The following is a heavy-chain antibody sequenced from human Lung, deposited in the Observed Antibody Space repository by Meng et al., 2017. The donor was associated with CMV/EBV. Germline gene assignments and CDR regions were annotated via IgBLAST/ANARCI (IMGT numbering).Heavy chain of an antibody. CDR1: ELTFSHAW. V-gene: IGHV3-15*01. CDR3: ATTQVGAPDY. J-gene: IGHJ4*02. D-gene: IGHD1-26*01. CDR2: IKSTTDGGTT. Sequence: FSVSELTFSHAWMRWARQDPGKGLEWVGRIKSTTDGGTTDYAAPVNGRFTISRDDSKNTVHLQMNSLKSEDTAVYYCATTQVGAPDYWGQGTLVTVSS.